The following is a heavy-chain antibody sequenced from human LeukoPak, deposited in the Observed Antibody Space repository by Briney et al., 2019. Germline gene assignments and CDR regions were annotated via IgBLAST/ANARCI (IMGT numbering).Heavy chain of an antibody. CDR1: GGSFSGYY. D-gene: IGHD3-22*01. CDR3: ASDSSGYWFAFDI. Sequence: SETLSLTCAVYGGSFSGYYWSWIRQPPGKGLECIGEINHSGSTNYNPSLKSRVTISVDTSKNQFSLKLSSVTAADTAVYYCASDSSGYWFAFDIWGQGTMVTVSS. CDR2: INHSGST. J-gene: IGHJ3*02. V-gene: IGHV4-34*01.